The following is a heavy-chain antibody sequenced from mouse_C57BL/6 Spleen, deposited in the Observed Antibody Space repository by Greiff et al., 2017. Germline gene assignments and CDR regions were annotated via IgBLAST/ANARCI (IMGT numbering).Heavy chain of an antibody. V-gene: IGHV7-3*01. J-gene: IGHJ4*01. Sequence: EVQRVESGGGLVQPGGSLSLSCAASGFTFTDYYMSWVRQPPGKALEWLGFIRNKANGYTTKYSASVKGRFTISRANSQSILYLQMDALRAEDSATYYCGRSTTDGSSFGAMDYWGQGTSVTVSS. CDR2: IRNKANGYTT. CDR1: GFTFTDYY. CDR3: GRSTTDGSSFGAMDY. D-gene: IGHD1-1*01.